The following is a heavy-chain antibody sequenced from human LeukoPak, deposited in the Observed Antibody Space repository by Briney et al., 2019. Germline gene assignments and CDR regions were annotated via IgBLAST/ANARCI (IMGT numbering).Heavy chain of an antibody. CDR3: ARGVRITMVRGVLNWFDP. CDR1: GGSFSSYY. J-gene: IGHJ5*02. D-gene: IGHD3-10*01. V-gene: IGHV4-59*01. Sequence: PSETLSLTCAVYGGSFSSYYWSWIRQPPGKGLEWIGYIYYSGSTNYNPSLKSRVTISVDTSKNQFSLKLSSVTAADTAVYYCARGVRITMVRGVLNWFDPWGQGTLVTVSS. CDR2: IYYSGST.